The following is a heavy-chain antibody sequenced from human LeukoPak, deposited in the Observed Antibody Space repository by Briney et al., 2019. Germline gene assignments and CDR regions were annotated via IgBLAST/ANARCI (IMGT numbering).Heavy chain of an antibody. CDR2: INHSGST. Sequence: PSETLSLTCAVYGGSFSGYYWSWIRQPPGKGLEWIGEINHSGSTNYNPSLKSRVTISVDTSKNQFSLKLSSVTAADTGVYYCARIGAYYYYYYMDVWAKGTTVAVSS. J-gene: IGHJ6*03. CDR3: ARIGAYYYYYYMDV. V-gene: IGHV4-34*01. CDR1: GGSFSGYY. D-gene: IGHD1-26*01.